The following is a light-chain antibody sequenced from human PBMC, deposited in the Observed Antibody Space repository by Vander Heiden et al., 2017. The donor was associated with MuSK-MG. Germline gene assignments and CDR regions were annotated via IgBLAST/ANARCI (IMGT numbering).Light chain of an antibody. Sequence: DIQMTQSPSSLSASVGDRVTITCRASQSISNYLNWYRQRPGEAPKILIYAASTLHTGVPSRFSGSGSGTDFTLTISSLQPVDSATYYCLQTYSHFPWTFGQGTKLEIK. CDR3: LQTYSHFPWT. V-gene: IGKV1-39*01. CDR2: AAS. CDR1: QSISNY. J-gene: IGKJ1*01.